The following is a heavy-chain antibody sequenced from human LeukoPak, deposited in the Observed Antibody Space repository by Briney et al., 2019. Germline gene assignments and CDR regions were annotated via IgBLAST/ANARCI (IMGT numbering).Heavy chain of an antibody. CDR2: MSYDGSYK. J-gene: IGHJ4*02. V-gene: IGHV3-30*04. CDR1: GLTFSSYA. CDR3: AGPLGAYNCGAEGGFWN. Sequence: GTALRLSCAASGLTFSSYAMHWVRQAPGKGLEGVAVMSYDGSYKYYADSLKGRFTISRDDSKNTLFLQMNSLRTEDTAVYYTAGPLGAYNCGAEGGFWNWGQGTLVTVSS. D-gene: IGHD2-21*01.